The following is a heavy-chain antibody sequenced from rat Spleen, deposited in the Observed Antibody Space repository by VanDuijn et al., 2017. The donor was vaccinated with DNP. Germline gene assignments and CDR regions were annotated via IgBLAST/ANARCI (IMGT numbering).Heavy chain of an antibody. Sequence: EVQLVESGGGLVQPGRSLKLSFAASGFIFSDYYMAWVRQAPKKGLEWVASISYEGSGTYYGDSVKGRFTISRDYARSTLYLQMDSLRSEDTATYYCATSSYFGYDYGFAYWGQGTLVTVSS. CDR2: ISYEGSGT. V-gene: IGHV5-22*01. CDR3: ATSSYFGYDYGFAY. CDR1: GFIFSDYY. J-gene: IGHJ3*01. D-gene: IGHD1-7*01.